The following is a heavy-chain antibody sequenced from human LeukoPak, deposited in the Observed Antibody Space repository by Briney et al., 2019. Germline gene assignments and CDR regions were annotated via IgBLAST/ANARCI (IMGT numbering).Heavy chain of an antibody. CDR3: AAEGSWTLGDYYYGMDV. CDR1: GFTFTSSA. Sequence: SVKVSCKASGFTFTSSAVQWVRQARGQRLEWIGWIVVGSGNTNYAQKFQERVTITRDMSTSTACMEPSSLRSEDTAVYYCAAEGSWTLGDYYYGMDVWGQGTTVTVSS. V-gene: IGHV1-58*01. D-gene: IGHD2-15*01. J-gene: IGHJ6*02. CDR2: IVVGSGNT.